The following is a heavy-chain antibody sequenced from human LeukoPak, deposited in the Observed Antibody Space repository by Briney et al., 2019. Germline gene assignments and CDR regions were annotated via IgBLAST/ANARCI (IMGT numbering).Heavy chain of an antibody. V-gene: IGHV3-30*18. CDR1: GFTFSSYG. J-gene: IGHJ4*02. CDR2: ISYDGSNK. D-gene: IGHD3-3*01. CDR3: AKDGVHYDFWSGYLLRYYFDY. Sequence: GGSLRLSCAASGFTFSSYGMHLVRQAPGKGLEWVAVISYDGSNKYYADSVKGRFTISRDNSKNTLYLQMNSLRAEDTAVYYCAKDGVHYDFWSGYLLRYYFDYWGQGTLVTVSS.